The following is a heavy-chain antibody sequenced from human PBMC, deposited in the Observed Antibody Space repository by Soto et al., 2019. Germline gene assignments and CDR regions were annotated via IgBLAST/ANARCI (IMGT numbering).Heavy chain of an antibody. J-gene: IGHJ4*02. CDR1: GFSLTTTGLG. D-gene: IGHD3-16*01. V-gene: IGHV2-5*01. CDR3: AHRPEGSHFVC. Sequence: QITLKESGPTLVKPTQTLTLTCTFSGFSLTTTGLGVGWIRQPPGKTLEWLASIYWYDFHRYSPSLKSRLTNTKDTSKNQVVLTTTNMYTADTATYYCAHRPEGSHFVCGGQGILVTVSS. CDR2: IYWYDFH.